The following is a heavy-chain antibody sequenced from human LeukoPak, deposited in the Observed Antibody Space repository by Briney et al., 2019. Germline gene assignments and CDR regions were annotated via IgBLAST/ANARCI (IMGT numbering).Heavy chain of an antibody. CDR1: GGSISSYY. D-gene: IGHD6-19*01. CDR2: IYYSGST. V-gene: IGHV4-59*01. J-gene: IGHJ4*02. CDR3: ARGTYSSGWFGIDY. Sequence: SETLSLTCTVSGGSISSYYWSWIRQPPGKGLEWIGYIYYSGSTNYNPSLKSRVTISVDTSKNQFSLKLSSVTAADTAVYYCARGTYSSGWFGIDYWGQGTLVTVSS.